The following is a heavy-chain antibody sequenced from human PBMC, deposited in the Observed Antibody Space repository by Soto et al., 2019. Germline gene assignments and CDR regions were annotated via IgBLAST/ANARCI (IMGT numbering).Heavy chain of an antibody. CDR3: ARVRYGDY. CDR1: GYGFTTYG. CDR2: ISAHNGNT. Sequence: QVHLVQSGAEVKKPGASVKVSCKGSGYGFTTYGITWVRQAPGQVLEWMAWISAHNGNTNYAQKLQGRVTVTRDTSTSTAYMELRSLRSDDTAVYYCARVRYGDYWGQGALVTVSS. V-gene: IGHV1-18*01. D-gene: IGHD1-1*01. J-gene: IGHJ4*02.